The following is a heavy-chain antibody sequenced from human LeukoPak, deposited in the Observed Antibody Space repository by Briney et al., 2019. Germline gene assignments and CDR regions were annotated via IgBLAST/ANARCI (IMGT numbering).Heavy chain of an antibody. CDR1: GVTFSDYY. CDR3: ARILEGYHYYMDV. J-gene: IGHJ6*03. D-gene: IGHD6-13*01. Sequence: GGXXRLSCAASGVTFSDYYMGWIRQAPGKGLQGVSYIGTGATITYYADSVKGRFTISRDNAKNSLYLQMNSLRVEDTAVYYCARILEGYHYYMDVWGKGTTVTVSS. CDR2: IGTGATIT. V-gene: IGHV3-11*04.